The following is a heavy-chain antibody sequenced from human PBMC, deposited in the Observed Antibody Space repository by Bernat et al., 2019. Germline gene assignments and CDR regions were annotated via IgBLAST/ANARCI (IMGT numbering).Heavy chain of an antibody. Sequence: EVHVVESGGGLVQPGGSLRLSCSASRFSFSGFSMHWVRQAPGKGLEYVSAIGPDGVGTWYADSVKGRFTISRDNSKNTLYLQMTSLRPEDMALYYCVNDLHAVVFNWGQGAQVTVSS. CDR1: RFSFSGFS. D-gene: IGHD2-21*01. CDR3: VNDLHAVVFN. CDR2: IGPDGVGT. V-gene: IGHV3-64D*08. J-gene: IGHJ4*02.